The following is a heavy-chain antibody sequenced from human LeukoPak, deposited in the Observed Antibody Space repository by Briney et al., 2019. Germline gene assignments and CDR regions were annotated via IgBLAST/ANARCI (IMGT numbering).Heavy chain of an antibody. CDR3: ATDGAGFDT. Sequence: GGSLRLSCAASGLTFSDYYMSWIRQAPGKGLEWLSYINIGGTNTHYADSVKGRFTISRDNAKKSLYLEMANLRAEDTAVYYCATDGAGFDTWGQGVLVTVSS. CDR2: INIGGTNT. V-gene: IGHV3-11*01. CDR1: GLTFSDYY. J-gene: IGHJ5*02.